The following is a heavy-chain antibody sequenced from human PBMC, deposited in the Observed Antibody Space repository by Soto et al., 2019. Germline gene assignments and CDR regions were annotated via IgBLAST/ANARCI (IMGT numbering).Heavy chain of an antibody. CDR1: GYTFTSYD. CDR2: MDPNSGSR. D-gene: IGHD3-3*01. J-gene: IGHJ6*02. Sequence: QAQLVQSGAEVKKPGASVKVSCKASGYTFTSYDINWVRQAPGQGLEWLGWMDPNSGSRGYAQNFQGRVNMTKNISINTAHMELSSLRSEDTAVYYCARERKFDFWRKGLDVWGQGTTVTVSS. V-gene: IGHV1-8*01. CDR3: ARERKFDFWRKGLDV.